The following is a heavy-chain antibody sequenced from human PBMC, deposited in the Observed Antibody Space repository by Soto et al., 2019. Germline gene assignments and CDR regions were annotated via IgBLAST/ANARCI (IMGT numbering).Heavy chain of an antibody. CDR2: IYYSGST. CDR3: ARKDYDYVWGSYRYSWFDP. Sequence: QVQLQESGPGLVKPSQTLSLTCTVSGGSISSGGYYWSWIRQHPGKGLEWIGYIYYSGSTYYNPYLKSRVPISVDTSKNQFSLKLSSVTAAATAVYYCARKDYDYVWGSYRYSWFDPWGQGTLVTVSS. D-gene: IGHD3-16*02. CDR1: GGSISSGGYY. V-gene: IGHV4-31*03. J-gene: IGHJ5*02.